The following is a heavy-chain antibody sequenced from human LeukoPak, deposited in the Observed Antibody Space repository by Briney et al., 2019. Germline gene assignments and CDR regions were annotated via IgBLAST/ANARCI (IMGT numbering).Heavy chain of an antibody. CDR3: AREEACSGGSCYSYYFDY. V-gene: IGHV4-39*07. J-gene: IGHJ4*02. Sequence: SETLSLTCTVSGGSISSSSYYWGWIRQPPGKGLEWIGSIYYSGSTYYNPSLKSRVTISVDTSKNQFSLKLSSVTAADTAVYYCAREEACSGGSCYSYYFDYWGQGTLVTVSS. D-gene: IGHD2-15*01. CDR1: GGSISSSSYY. CDR2: IYYSGST.